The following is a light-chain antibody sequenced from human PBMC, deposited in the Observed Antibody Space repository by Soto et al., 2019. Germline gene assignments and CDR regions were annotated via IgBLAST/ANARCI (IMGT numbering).Light chain of an antibody. CDR1: NSNIGAGYD. CDR3: QSYDSSLSGWV. V-gene: IGLV1-40*01. J-gene: IGLJ3*02. CDR2: GNS. Sequence: QSVLTQPPSVSGAPGQRVTISCTGYNSNIGAGYDVHWYQPLPGTAPKLLIYGNSNRPSGVPDRFSASKSGTSASLAITGLQAEDEADYYCQSYDSSLSGWVFGGGTKLTVL.